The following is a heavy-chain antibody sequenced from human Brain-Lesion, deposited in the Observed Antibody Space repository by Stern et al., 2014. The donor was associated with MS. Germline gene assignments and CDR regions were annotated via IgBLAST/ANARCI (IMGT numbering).Heavy chain of an antibody. CDR1: GYIFTGYY. D-gene: IGHD3-3*01. CDR3: ARDQRGITIFGVVTDYYYLGMDV. CDR2: IHPHTGGP. Sequence: QVQLVQSGAEVKKPGASVKVSCKTSGYIFTGYYIHWVRQAPGQGLEWMAWIHPHTGGPKYAQKFQGRVTMSRDTSISTAYVELSSLTSDDTAVYYCARDQRGITIFGVVTDYYYLGMDVWGQGTTVTVSS. J-gene: IGHJ6*02. V-gene: IGHV1-2*02.